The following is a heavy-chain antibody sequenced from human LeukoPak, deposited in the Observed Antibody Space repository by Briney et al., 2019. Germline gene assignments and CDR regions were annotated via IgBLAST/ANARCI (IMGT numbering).Heavy chain of an antibody. Sequence: GGSLRLSCAASGFTFSIYAMSWVRQAPGKGLEWVSGISDSGGSTYYADSVKGRFTISRDNSKNTLYLQMNSLRAEDTAVYYCARGVVMGATDYWGQGTLVTVSS. V-gene: IGHV3-23*01. CDR3: ARGVVMGATDY. CDR1: GFTFSIYA. D-gene: IGHD1-26*01. J-gene: IGHJ4*02. CDR2: ISDSGGST.